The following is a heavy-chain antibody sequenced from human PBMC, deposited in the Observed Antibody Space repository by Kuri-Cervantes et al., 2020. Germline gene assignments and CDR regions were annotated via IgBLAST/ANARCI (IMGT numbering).Heavy chain of an antibody. J-gene: IGHJ4*02. CDR2: ISYDRSNN. V-gene: IGHV3-30*03. D-gene: IGHD2-2*02. Sequence: GGSLRLSCAASGFTISSYSMNWVRQAPGKELEGVAGISYDRSNNYYADSVKGRFTISRDNSKNTLYLQMNSLRAEDTAVYYCERGEGYQLLYRGPLDYWGQGTLVTVSS. CDR1: GFTISSYS. CDR3: ERGEGYQLLYRGPLDY.